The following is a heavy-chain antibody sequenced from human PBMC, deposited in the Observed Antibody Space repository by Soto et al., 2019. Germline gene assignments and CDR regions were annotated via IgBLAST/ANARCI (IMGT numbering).Heavy chain of an antibody. CDR1: GFTFSSYA. D-gene: IGHD2-15*01. Sequence: HPGGSLRLSCAASGFTFSSYAMSWVRQAPGKGLEWVSAISGSGGSTYYADSVKGRFTISRDNSKNTLYLQINSLRAEDTAVYYCAKGYCSGGSCYFFDYWGQGTLVTVSS. CDR3: AKGYCSGGSCYFFDY. V-gene: IGHV3-23*01. J-gene: IGHJ4*02. CDR2: ISGSGGST.